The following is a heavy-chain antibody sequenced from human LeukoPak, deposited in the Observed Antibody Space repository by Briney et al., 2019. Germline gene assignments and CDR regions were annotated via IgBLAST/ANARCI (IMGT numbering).Heavy chain of an antibody. CDR3: ARNRWATGARGINDY. J-gene: IGHJ4*02. CDR2: ISAYNGNT. CDR1: GYTFTSYG. D-gene: IGHD5-12*01. Sequence: ASVKVSCKASGYTFTSYGISWVRQAPGQGLEWMGWISAYNGNTNYAQKLQGRVTMTTDTSTSTAYMELRSLRSDDTAVYYCARNRWATGARGINDYWGQGTLVTVSS. V-gene: IGHV1-18*01.